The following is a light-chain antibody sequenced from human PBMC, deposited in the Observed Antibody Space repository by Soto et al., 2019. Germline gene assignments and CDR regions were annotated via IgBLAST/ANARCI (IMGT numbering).Light chain of an antibody. V-gene: IGLV2-23*01. J-gene: IGLJ1*01. CDR3: CSYAGSDTHV. Sequence: QSALTQPASVSGSPGRSITISCTGTSSDVGRYNLVSWYQQHPGKAPKLMIYEGTTRPSGVSNRFSGYKSGNTASLTISGLQAEDAADYYCCSYAGSDTHVFGTGTKVTVL. CDR1: SSDVGRYNL. CDR2: EGT.